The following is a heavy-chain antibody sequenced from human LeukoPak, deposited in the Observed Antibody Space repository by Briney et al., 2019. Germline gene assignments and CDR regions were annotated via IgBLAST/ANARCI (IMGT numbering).Heavy chain of an antibody. D-gene: IGHD6-6*01. V-gene: IGHV3-21*01. Sequence: GGSLRLSCAASGFTFSSYSMNWVRQAPGKGLEWVSSISSSSSYIYYADPVKGRFTISRDNAKNSLYLQMNSLRAEDTAVYYCARDSSSPDDPGYYYYYGMDVWGQGTTVTVSS. CDR1: GFTFSSYS. CDR2: ISSSSSYI. J-gene: IGHJ6*02. CDR3: ARDSSSPDDPGYYYYYGMDV.